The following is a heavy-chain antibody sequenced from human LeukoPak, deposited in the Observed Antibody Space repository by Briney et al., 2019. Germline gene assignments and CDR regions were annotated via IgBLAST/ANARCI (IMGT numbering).Heavy chain of an antibody. CDR2: IYSGGST. V-gene: IGHV3-66*01. CDR1: TFTVSTNY. D-gene: IGHD3-22*01. CDR3: ARGSGDSSGYVFDY. Sequence: GGSLRLSCAASTFTVSTNYMSWVRQAPGKGLEWVSLIYSGGSTYYADSVKGRFTISRDNSKNTLYLQMNSLRAEDTAVYYCARGSGDSSGYVFDYWGQGTLVTVSS. J-gene: IGHJ4*02.